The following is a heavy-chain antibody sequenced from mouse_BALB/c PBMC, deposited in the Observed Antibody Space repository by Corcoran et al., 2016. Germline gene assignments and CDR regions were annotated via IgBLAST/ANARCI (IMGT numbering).Heavy chain of an antibody. V-gene: IGHV1-18*01. CDR2: INPNNGGT. D-gene: IGHD2-1*01. CDR3: ARSYCNYVRFAY. J-gene: IGHJ3*01. CDR1: GYTFTDYN. Sequence: EVLLQQSGPELVKPGASVKIPCKASGYTFTDYNMDWVKKSHGKSLEWIGKINPNNGGTIYNQKFKGKATLTVDKSSSTAYMVPRSLTSEDTAVYYCARSYCNYVRFAYWGQGTLVTVSA.